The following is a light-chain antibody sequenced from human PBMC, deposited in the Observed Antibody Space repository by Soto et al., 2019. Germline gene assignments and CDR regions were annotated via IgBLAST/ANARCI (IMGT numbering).Light chain of an antibody. CDR3: QSYDRSLSVV. J-gene: IGLJ2*01. CDR1: SSNIGAGYD. Sequence: QSVLTQPPSVSGAPGQRVTISCTGSSSNIGAGYDVHWYQQLPGTAPKLLIYGNSNRPSGVPDRFSGSKSGTSASLAITGLEAEEEAVYYCQSYDRSLSVVFGGGTKVTVL. V-gene: IGLV1-40*01. CDR2: GNS.